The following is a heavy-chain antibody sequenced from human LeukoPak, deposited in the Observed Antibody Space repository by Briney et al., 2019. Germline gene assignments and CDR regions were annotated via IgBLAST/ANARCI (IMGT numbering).Heavy chain of an antibody. CDR3: AKAIPGIAVAGTGTFDY. D-gene: IGHD6-19*01. V-gene: IGHV3-21*04. J-gene: IGHJ4*02. CDR2: ISSSSSYI. CDR1: GFTFSSYS. Sequence: GGSLRLSCAASGFTFSSYSMNWVRQAPGKGLEWVSSISSSSSYIYYADSVKGRFTISRDNSKNTLYLQMNSLRAEDTAVYYCAKAIPGIAVAGTGTFDYWGQGTLVTVSS.